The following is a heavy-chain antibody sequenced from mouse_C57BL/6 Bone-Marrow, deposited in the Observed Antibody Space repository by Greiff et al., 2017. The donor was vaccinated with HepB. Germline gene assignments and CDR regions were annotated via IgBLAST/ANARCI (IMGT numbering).Heavy chain of an antibody. V-gene: IGHV1-80*01. CDR3: ARTPYSYGSSLHFDY. CDR1: GYAFSSYW. D-gene: IGHD1-1*01. Sequence: QVQLQQSGAELVKPGASVKISCKASGYAFSSYWMNWVKQRPGKGLEWIGQIYPGDGDTNYNGKFKGKATLTADKSSSPAYMQLSSLTSEDSAVYFCARTPYSYGSSLHFDYWGQGTTLTVSS. J-gene: IGHJ2*01. CDR2: IYPGDGDT.